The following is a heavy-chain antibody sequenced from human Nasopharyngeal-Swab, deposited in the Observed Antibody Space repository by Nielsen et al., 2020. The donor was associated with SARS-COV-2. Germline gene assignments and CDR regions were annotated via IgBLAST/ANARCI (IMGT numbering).Heavy chain of an antibody. V-gene: IGHV1-18*01. CDR3: AGDMSWDGTSRSVYYGMDV. Sequence: ASVKVSCKASGYTFTSYGISWVRQAPGQGLEWMGWISAYNGNTNYAQKFQGRVTMTRDTSTSTVYMELSSLRSEDTAVYYCAGDMSWDGTSRSVYYGMDVWGQGTTVTVSS. J-gene: IGHJ6*02. CDR2: ISAYNGNT. D-gene: IGHD2-2*01. CDR1: GYTFTSYG.